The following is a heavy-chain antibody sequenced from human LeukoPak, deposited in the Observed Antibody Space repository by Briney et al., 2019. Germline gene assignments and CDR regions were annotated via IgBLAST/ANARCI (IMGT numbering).Heavy chain of an antibody. V-gene: IGHV3-23*01. CDR2: ISGSGGST. Sequence: TGGSLRLSCAASGFTFSSYAMSWVRQASGKGLEWVSAISGSGGSTYYADSVKGRFTISRDNPKNTLDLQMHSLRVDDTAVYYCAKARYSYGYHNDYWGQGTLVTVSS. CDR3: AKARYSYGYHNDY. J-gene: IGHJ4*02. CDR1: GFTFSSYA. D-gene: IGHD5-18*01.